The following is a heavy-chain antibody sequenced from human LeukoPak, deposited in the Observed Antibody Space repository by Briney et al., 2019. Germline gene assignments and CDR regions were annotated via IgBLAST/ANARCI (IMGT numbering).Heavy chain of an antibody. CDR2: IYYSGST. Sequence: SETLSLTCTVSGGSISSGAYYWAWIRQHPGKGLEWIGYIYYSGSTYYNPSLKSRVTISVDTSKNQFSLKLSSVTAADTAVYYCARTVLTAQGYFDYWGQGTLVTVSP. CDR3: ARTVLTAQGYFDY. D-gene: IGHD3-9*01. J-gene: IGHJ4*02. V-gene: IGHV4-31*03. CDR1: GGSISSGAYY.